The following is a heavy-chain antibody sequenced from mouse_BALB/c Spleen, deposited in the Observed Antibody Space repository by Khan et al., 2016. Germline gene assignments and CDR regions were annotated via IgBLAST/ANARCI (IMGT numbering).Heavy chain of an antibody. V-gene: IGHV5-17*02. CDR1: GFTFSVFG. D-gene: IGHD4-1*01. CDR3: ARLTPDAMDY. CDR2: ISGGSSTI. Sequence: EVELVESGGGLVQPGGSRKLSCAASGFTFSVFGIHWVRQAPEKGLEWVAYISGGSSTIYYADTVKGRFTISRDNPKNTLFLQMTSLRSEDTAVYYGARLTPDAMDYWGQGTSVTVSS. J-gene: IGHJ4*01.